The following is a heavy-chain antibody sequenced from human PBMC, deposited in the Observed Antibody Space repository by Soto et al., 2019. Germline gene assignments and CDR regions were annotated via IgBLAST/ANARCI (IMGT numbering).Heavy chain of an antibody. D-gene: IGHD6-13*01. CDR2: IYHSGST. CDR1: GVSISSSNW. V-gene: IGHV4-4*02. J-gene: IGHJ4*02. CDR3: ARDRYSSSWFFDY. Sequence: ETLALTCAVSGVSISSSNWWSWVRQPPGKGLEWIGEIYHSGSTNYNPSLKSRVTISVDKSKNQSSLKLSSVTAADTAVYYCARDRYSSSWFFDYWGQGTLVTVSS.